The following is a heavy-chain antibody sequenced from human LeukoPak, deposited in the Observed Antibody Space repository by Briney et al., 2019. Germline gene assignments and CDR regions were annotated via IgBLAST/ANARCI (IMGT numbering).Heavy chain of an antibody. D-gene: IGHD5-18*01. CDR3: ARIRGYFYGSVPGTYAMDV. CDR2: IKEDGGEQ. J-gene: IGHJ6*02. V-gene: IGHV3-7*01. CDR1: GFTFDIYW. Sequence: PGGSLRLSCAASGFTFDIYWMMWVRQAPRKGLECVAHIKEDGGEQYYVDSVKGRFTISRDNAKNSLYLQLNSLRAEDTAVYYCARIRGYFYGSVPGTYAMDVWGQGTTVTVSS.